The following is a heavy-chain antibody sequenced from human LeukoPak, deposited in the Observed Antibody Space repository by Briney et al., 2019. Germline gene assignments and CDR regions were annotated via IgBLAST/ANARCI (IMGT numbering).Heavy chain of an antibody. CDR1: GDSINNYY. CDR2: INHSGST. J-gene: IGHJ6*02. CDR3: ARFRAAAGNSKVGYYYYGMDV. D-gene: IGHD6-13*01. Sequence: SETLSLTCAVSGDSINNYYWSWIRQPPGKGLEWIGEINHSGSTNYNPSLKSRVTISVDTSKNQFSLKLSSVTAADTAVYYCARFRAAAGNSKVGYYYYGMDVWGQGTTVTVSS. V-gene: IGHV4-34*01.